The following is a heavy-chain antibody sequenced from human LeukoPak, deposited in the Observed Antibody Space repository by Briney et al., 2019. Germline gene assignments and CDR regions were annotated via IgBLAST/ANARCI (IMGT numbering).Heavy chain of an antibody. D-gene: IGHD5-18*01. V-gene: IGHV4-38-2*01. CDR3: ARRIQLWEFDY. CDR2: IYHSGNT. CDR1: GFSISNGYH. J-gene: IGHJ4*02. Sequence: PSETLSLTCAVSGFSISNGYHWGWIRQPPGKGLEWIGSIYHSGNTYYNPSLKSRVTMSVDTSKNQFSLKLSSVTAADTAVYYCARRIQLWEFDYWGQGTLVTVSS.